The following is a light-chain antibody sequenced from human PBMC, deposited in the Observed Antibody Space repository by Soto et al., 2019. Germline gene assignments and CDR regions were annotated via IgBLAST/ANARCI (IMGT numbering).Light chain of an antibody. CDR1: QSINSW. Sequence: DIQMTQSPSTLSASVGDRVTITCRASQSINSWLAWYQQKPGKAPNLLIYKASTLESGVPSRFSGSGSGTEFTLTISSLQPDDFATYYCQQYSTYPITFGQGTRLEIK. CDR2: KAS. V-gene: IGKV1-5*03. J-gene: IGKJ5*01. CDR3: QQYSTYPIT.